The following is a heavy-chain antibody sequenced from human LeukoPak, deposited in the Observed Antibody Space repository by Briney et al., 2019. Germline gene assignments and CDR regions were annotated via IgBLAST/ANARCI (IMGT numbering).Heavy chain of an antibody. Sequence: GGSLRLSCAASGFTFSSYAMSWVRQAPGKGLEWVSAISGSGGSTYYADSVKGRFTISRDNSKNTLHLQMNSLRAEDTAVYYCAKDLVPLTIFGVVIDYWGQGTLVTVSS. CDR3: AKDLVPLTIFGVVIDY. CDR2: ISGSGGST. D-gene: IGHD3-3*01. V-gene: IGHV3-23*01. J-gene: IGHJ4*02. CDR1: GFTFSSYA.